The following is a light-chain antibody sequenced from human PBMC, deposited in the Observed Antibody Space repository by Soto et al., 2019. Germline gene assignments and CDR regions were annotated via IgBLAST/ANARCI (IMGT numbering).Light chain of an antibody. J-gene: IGKJ5*01. V-gene: IGKV1-9*01. CDR2: AAS. CDR1: QGISNY. Sequence: IQLTQSPSSLSASVGDRVAITCRTSQGISNYLAWYQQRPGKAPKLLIYAASTLQSGVPSRFSGSGSGTDFTLTISSLEPEDFAVYYCQQRSNWLTFGQGTRLEI. CDR3: QQRSNWLT.